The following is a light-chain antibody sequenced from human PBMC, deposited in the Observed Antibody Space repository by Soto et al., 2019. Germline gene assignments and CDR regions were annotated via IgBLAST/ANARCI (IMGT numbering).Light chain of an antibody. Sequence: QSVLTQPPSASGTPGQRVTIFCSGSSSNIGSNTVNWYQQLPGTAPKLLIYSNNQRPSGVPDRFSGSKSGTSASLAISGLQADDEADYYCSAWDDSLNGPVFGGGTKRTVL. J-gene: IGLJ2*01. V-gene: IGLV1-44*01. CDR3: SAWDDSLNGPV. CDR1: SSNIGSNT. CDR2: SNN.